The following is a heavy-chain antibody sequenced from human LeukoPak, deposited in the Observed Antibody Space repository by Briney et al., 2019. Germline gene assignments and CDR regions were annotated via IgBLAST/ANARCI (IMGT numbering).Heavy chain of an antibody. CDR2: IYTSGST. CDR1: GGSISSYY. Sequence: PSETLSLTCTVSGGSISSYYWSWIRQPAGKGLEWIGRIYTSGSTNYNPSLKSRVTMSVDTSKNQFSLKLSSVTAADTAVYYCARERSSGWYGYYFDYWGQGTLVTVCS. D-gene: IGHD6-19*01. J-gene: IGHJ4*02. CDR3: ARERSSGWYGYYFDY. V-gene: IGHV4-4*07.